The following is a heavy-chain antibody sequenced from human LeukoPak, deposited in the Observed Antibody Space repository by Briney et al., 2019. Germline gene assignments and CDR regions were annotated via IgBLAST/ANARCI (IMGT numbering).Heavy chain of an antibody. Sequence: ASVKVSCKVSGYTLTELSMHWVRQAPGKGLEWMGGFDPEDGETIYAQKFQGRVTMTEDTSTDTAYMELSSPRSEDTAVYYCATFLRNGYSSSWYYFDYWGQGTLVTVSS. J-gene: IGHJ4*02. CDR3: ATFLRNGYSSSWYYFDY. V-gene: IGHV1-24*01. CDR2: FDPEDGET. D-gene: IGHD6-13*01. CDR1: GYTLTELS.